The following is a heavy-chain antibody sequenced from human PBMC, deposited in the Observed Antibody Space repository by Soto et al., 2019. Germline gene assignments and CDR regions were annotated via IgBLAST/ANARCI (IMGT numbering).Heavy chain of an antibody. J-gene: IGHJ6*02. CDR1: GGPIRSGSHF. CDR2: MYDTGGA. CDR3: ARHADSLTGYLAWGQDDTKWSGKRPARKYEGLDV. V-gene: IGHV4-39*01. Sequence: SETLSLTCAVSGGPIRSGSHFLVWIRQPPGKGLEWIGGMYDTGGAYYNPSFKSRVTISVDTSTNQFSLNVRSVTAADTAVYYCARHADSLTGYLAWGQDDTKWSGKRPARKYEGLDVWGQGMAVT. D-gene: IGHD3-9*01.